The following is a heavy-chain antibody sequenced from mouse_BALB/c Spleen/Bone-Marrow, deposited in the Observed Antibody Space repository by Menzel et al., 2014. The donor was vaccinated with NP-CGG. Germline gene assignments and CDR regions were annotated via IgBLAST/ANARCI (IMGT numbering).Heavy chain of an antibody. D-gene: IGHD1-1*01. V-gene: IGHV1S81*02. Sequence: VQLVESGAELVKPGASVKLSCKASGYIFTNYWMHWVKQRPGRGLSWIGEINPTNGRSNYNEKFKSKATLTVDKSSSTAYMQLSSLTSEDSAVYYCARRGDYYGAMDYWGQGTSVTVSS. CDR2: INPTNGRS. J-gene: IGHJ4*01. CDR1: GYIFTNYW. CDR3: ARRGDYYGAMDY.